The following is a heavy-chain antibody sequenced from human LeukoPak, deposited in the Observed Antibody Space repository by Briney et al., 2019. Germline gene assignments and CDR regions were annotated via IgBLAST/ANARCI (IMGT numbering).Heavy chain of an antibody. Sequence: PGGSLRLSCAASGFGFGSYGMNWVRRAPGKGLEWVSSISRNGDYIDYAASLKGRFIISRDNANKSLSLEMNSLRVEDTALYFCARDVGGDSTGFWYFDLWGRGTLVTVSS. CDR1: GFGFGSYG. J-gene: IGHJ2*01. D-gene: IGHD3-22*01. V-gene: IGHV3-21*01. CDR2: ISRNGDYI. CDR3: ARDVGGDSTGFWYFDL.